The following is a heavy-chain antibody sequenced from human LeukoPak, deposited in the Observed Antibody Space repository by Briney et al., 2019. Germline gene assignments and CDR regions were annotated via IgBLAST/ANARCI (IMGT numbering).Heavy chain of an antibody. Sequence: ASVKVSCKASRGTFSSYAISWVRQAPGQGLEWMGGIIPIFGTANYAQKFQGRVTITADESTSTAYMELSNLRSEDTAVYYCARDARHRYCSSTSCYRGWLDPWGQGTLVTVSS. V-gene: IGHV1-69*13. CDR1: RGTFSSYA. D-gene: IGHD2-2*01. CDR3: ARDARHRYCSSTSCYRGWLDP. J-gene: IGHJ5*02. CDR2: IIPIFGTA.